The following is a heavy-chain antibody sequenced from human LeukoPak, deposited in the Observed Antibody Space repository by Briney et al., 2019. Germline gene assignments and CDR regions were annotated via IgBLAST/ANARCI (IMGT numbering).Heavy chain of an antibody. V-gene: IGHV1-18*01. D-gene: IGHD4-23*01. J-gene: IGHJ3*02. CDR2: TSVNNGDT. Sequence: ASVKVSCKASGYMFNLYGISWVRQAPGQGLEWMAWTSVNNGDTKYGQKFQGRVTITADESTSTAYMELRSLRSDDTAVYYCARDSVRDYGGNSHDAFDIWGQGTMVTVSS. CDR1: GYMFNLYG. CDR3: ARDSVRDYGGNSHDAFDI.